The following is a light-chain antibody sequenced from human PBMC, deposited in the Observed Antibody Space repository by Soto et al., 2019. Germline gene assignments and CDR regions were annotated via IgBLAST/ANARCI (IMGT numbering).Light chain of an antibody. V-gene: IGKV1-5*01. CDR1: QSIRSW. CDR2: DSS. J-gene: IGKJ4*01. Sequence: DNQMTQSPSTLSASVGDSVTITGRASQSIRSWLAWYQQKPGKAPNVLIYDSSSLESGVPSRFSGSGSGTEFTLAISSLQPDDFVTYYLQQYNSYSNFGGGTKVESK. CDR3: QQYNSYSN.